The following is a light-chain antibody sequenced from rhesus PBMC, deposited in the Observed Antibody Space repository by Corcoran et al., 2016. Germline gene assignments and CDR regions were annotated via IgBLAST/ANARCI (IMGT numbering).Light chain of an antibody. V-gene: IGKV4-1*01. CDR3: QQSSNVYS. J-gene: IGKJ2*01. Sequence: DIVMTKSPDSLAVSLGERVTINCKSSQSLLYSSNNQNYLAWYQQKPGQVPRLLIYGASSRAIGIPERFSGSGSGTDFTLTLSSLEPEDVGVYYCQQSSNVYSFGQVTKVEIK. CDR2: GAS. CDR1: QSLLYSSNNQNY.